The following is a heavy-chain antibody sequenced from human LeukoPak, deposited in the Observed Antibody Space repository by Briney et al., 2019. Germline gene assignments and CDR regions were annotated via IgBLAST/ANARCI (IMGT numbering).Heavy chain of an antibody. J-gene: IGHJ4*02. Sequence: ASLTVSCKVSGGTLSELSMHWVRQAPGKGLEWMGGFDPEGGEAIYAQKFQGRLTMTEDTSTDTAYMDLRSLRSDDTAVYYCTAGGVYSLLDHWGQGTQVTVSS. CDR3: TAGGVYSLLDH. V-gene: IGHV1-24*01. D-gene: IGHD5/OR15-5a*01. CDR1: GGTLSELS. CDR2: FDPEGGEA.